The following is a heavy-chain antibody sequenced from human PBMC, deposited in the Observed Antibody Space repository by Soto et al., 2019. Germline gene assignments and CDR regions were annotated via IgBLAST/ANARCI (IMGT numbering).Heavy chain of an antibody. Sequence: SETLSLTCTVSGGSIGGYYWSWIRQPPGKGLEWIGYIYYSGSTNYNPSLKSRVTISVDTSKNQFSLKLSSVTAADTAVYYCARDGSYYSRPRHYYYYYGMDVWGQGTTVTVSS. D-gene: IGHD1-26*01. CDR3: ARDGSYYSRPRHYYYYYGMDV. J-gene: IGHJ6*02. V-gene: IGHV4-59*01. CDR1: GGSIGGYY. CDR2: IYYSGST.